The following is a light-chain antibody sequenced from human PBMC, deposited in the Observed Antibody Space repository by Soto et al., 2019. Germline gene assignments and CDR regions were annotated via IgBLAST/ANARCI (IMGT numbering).Light chain of an antibody. J-gene: IGKJ1*01. CDR3: QQRSNWPPAWT. CDR1: QSVSSY. CDR2: DAF. Sequence: EIVLTQSPATLSLSPGERATLSCRASQSVSSYLAWYQQKPGQAPRLLIYDAFNRATGIPARFSGSGSGTDFTLTISMLEPEDFAVYYCQQRSNWPPAWTFGQGTKVEIK. V-gene: IGKV3-11*01.